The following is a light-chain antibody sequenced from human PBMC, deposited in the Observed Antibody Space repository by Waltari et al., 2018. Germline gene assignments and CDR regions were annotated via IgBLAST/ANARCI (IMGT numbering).Light chain of an antibody. V-gene: IGKV4-1*01. CDR2: WAS. CDR1: QSILYSYNNKNY. Sequence: DIVLTQSPDSLPVSLGERATINCKSSQSILYSYNNKNYLAWDQQKQGKPPKAILCWASMRESGVPDRCSGSGSGTDFTLTISSLQAEDVAIYYCHQYYSSPLTFGQGTKVEIK. CDR3: HQYYSSPLT. J-gene: IGKJ1*01.